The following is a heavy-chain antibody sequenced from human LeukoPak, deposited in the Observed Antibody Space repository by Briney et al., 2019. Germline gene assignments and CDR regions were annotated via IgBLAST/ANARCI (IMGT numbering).Heavy chain of an antibody. J-gene: IGHJ4*02. D-gene: IGHD5-12*01. Sequence: SETLSLTCAVYGGSFSGYYWSWIRQPPGKGLEWIGEINHSGSTNYNPSLKSRVTISVDTSKNQFSLKMSSVTAADTAVYYCVRDGYSGNDGLWGQGTLVTVSS. CDR3: VRDGYSGNDGL. V-gene: IGHV4-34*01. CDR2: INHSGST. CDR1: GGSFSGYY.